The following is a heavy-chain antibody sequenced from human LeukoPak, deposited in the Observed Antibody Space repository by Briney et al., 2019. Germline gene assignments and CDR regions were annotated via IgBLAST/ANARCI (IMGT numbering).Heavy chain of an antibody. CDR3: SKVPVGVFGWFDP. CDR2: IYTNTGNP. J-gene: IGHJ5*02. D-gene: IGHD3-16*01. CDR1: GYTFTSYA. V-gene: IGHV7-4-1*02. Sequence: ASVKVSCKASGYTFTSYAMNWVRQAPGQGLEWMGWIYTNTGNPTYPQGFTGRFVFSLDTSVSTAYLQISSLKAEDTAVYYCSKVPVGVFGWFDPWGEGTLVTVSS.